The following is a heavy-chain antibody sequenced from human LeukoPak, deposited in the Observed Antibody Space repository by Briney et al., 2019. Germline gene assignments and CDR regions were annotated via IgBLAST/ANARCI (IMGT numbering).Heavy chain of an antibody. D-gene: IGHD5-18*01. J-gene: IGHJ4*02. Sequence: ASVKVSCKVSGYTFTDYYMHWVPQAPGKGLEWMGLVDPEDGETIYAEKFQGRVTITADTSTDTAYMELSSLRSEDTAVYYCARDTAMADYWGQGTLVTVSS. CDR3: ARDTAMADY. CDR2: VDPEDGET. V-gene: IGHV1-69-2*01. CDR1: GYTFTDYY.